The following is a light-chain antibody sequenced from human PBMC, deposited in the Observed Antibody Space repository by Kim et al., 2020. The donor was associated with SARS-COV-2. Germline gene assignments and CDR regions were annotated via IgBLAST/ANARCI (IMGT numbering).Light chain of an antibody. Sequence: SYELTQPLSVSVALGQTARLTCGGNNIQTKNVHWYRQKPGQAPVLVMYKDSKRPSGIPERFSGSNSGNTATLTITRAQAGDEADYYCQEWDSGTWVFGGG. CDR2: KDS. J-gene: IGLJ3*02. CDR1: NIQTKN. CDR3: QEWDSGTWV. V-gene: IGLV3-9*01.